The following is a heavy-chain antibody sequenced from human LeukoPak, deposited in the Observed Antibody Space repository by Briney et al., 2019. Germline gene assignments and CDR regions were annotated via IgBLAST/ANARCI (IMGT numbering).Heavy chain of an antibody. V-gene: IGHV3-7*01. CDR2: IERDGSEK. D-gene: IGHD2-2*01. CDR1: GFTFRSYW. J-gene: IGHJ6*02. Sequence: SGGSLRLSCAASGFTFRSYWISWVRQAPGKGLEWVANIERDGSEKYYVDSVKGRFIISRDNAKNSLYLEMNSLRAEDTAVYYCARDWRYCSSSSCLAMDVWGQGTTVTVSS. CDR3: ARDWRYCSSSSCLAMDV.